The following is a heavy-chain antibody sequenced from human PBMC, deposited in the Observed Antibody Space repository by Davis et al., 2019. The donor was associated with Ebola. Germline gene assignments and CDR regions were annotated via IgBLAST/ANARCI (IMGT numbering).Heavy chain of an antibody. Sequence: SETLSLTCAVYGGSFRGFFCSWFRQPPGKGPEWIGEINHSGTTNYNPSLKSRVTVSLDTSKRQFSLKVNSVTAADTAVYYCASSIFGVVVNPYYFDYWSQGTLVTVSS. V-gene: IGHV4-34*01. CDR3: ASSIFGVVVNPYYFDY. D-gene: IGHD3-3*01. J-gene: IGHJ4*02. CDR1: GGSFRGFF. CDR2: INHSGTT.